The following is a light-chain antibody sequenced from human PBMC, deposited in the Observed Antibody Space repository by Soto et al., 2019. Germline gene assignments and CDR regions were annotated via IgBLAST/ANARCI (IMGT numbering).Light chain of an antibody. CDR3: AVWDHSLNGVV. J-gene: IGLJ2*01. Sequence: QSVLTQPPSASGTPGQRVTISCSGSSSNIGSNTVNWYQQIPGTAPKLLIYSNNQRPSGVPDRFSGSKSGTSASLAISGLQSEDEADYYCAVWDHSLNGVVFGGGTKLPVL. CDR2: SNN. V-gene: IGLV1-44*01. CDR1: SSNIGSNT.